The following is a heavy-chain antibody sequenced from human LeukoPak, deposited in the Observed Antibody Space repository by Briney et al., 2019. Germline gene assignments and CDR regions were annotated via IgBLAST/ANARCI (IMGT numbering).Heavy chain of an antibody. CDR1: GYTFTSYG. J-gene: IGHJ4*02. Sequence: ASVKVSCKASGYTFTSYGISWVRQALGQGLEWMGWISAYNGNTNYAQKLQGRVTMTTDTSTSTAYMELRSLRSDDTAVYYCARWQQQLVDFDYWGQGTLVTVSS. V-gene: IGHV1-18*01. D-gene: IGHD6-13*01. CDR3: ARWQQQLVDFDY. CDR2: ISAYNGNT.